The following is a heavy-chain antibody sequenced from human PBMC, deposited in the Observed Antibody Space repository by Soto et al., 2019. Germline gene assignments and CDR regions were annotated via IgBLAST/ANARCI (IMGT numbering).Heavy chain of an antibody. CDR3: ARESPVAGPRGYFDY. D-gene: IGHD6-19*01. J-gene: IGHJ4*02. Sequence: SPTLSLTCAISGDSVSSNSAAWNWIRQSPSRGLEWLGRTYYRSKWYNDYAVSVKSRITINPDTSKNQFSLQLNSVTPEDTAVYYCARESPVAGPRGYFDYWGQGTLVTVSS. CDR1: GDSVSSNSAA. V-gene: IGHV6-1*01. CDR2: TYYRSKWYN.